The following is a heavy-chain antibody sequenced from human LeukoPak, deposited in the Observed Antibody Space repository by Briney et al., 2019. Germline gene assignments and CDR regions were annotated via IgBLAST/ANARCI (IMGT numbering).Heavy chain of an antibody. CDR1: GYTFTSYD. CDR3: ARGDHYGSGSYYALYYYYYGMDV. D-gene: IGHD3-10*01. V-gene: IGHV1-8*01. J-gene: IGHJ6*02. Sequence: ASVKVSCKASGYTFTSYDINWARQATGQGLEWMGWMNPNSGNTGYAQKFQGRVTMTRNTSISTAYMELSSLRSEDTAVYYCARGDHYGSGSYYALYYYYYGMDVWGQGTTVTVSS. CDR2: MNPNSGNT.